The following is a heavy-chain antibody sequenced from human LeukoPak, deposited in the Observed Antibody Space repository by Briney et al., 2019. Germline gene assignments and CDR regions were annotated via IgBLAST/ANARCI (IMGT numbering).Heavy chain of an antibody. CDR1: GGSISSHY. D-gene: IGHD1-26*01. Sequence: SETLSLTCTVSGGSISSHYWSWIRQPPGKGLEWIGYIYYSGSTNYNPSLKSRVTISVDTSKNQFSLKLSSVTAADTAVYYCARTLVGATHNWFDPWGQGTLVSVSS. J-gene: IGHJ5*02. V-gene: IGHV4-59*11. CDR3: ARTLVGATHNWFDP. CDR2: IYYSGST.